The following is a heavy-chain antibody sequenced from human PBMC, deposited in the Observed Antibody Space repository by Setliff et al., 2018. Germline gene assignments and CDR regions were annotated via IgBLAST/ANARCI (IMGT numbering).Heavy chain of an antibody. CDR2: IYTSGST. V-gene: IGHV4-38-2*01. CDR1: GYSISSGYY. D-gene: IGHD1-26*01. J-gene: IGHJ4*02. Sequence: SETLSLTCAVSGYSISSGYYWGWIRQPPGKGLEWIGEIYTSGSTNYNPSLKSRVTISVDTSENQFSLKLSSVTAADTAVYYCARVRWELYFDYWGQGTLVTVSS. CDR3: ARVRWELYFDY.